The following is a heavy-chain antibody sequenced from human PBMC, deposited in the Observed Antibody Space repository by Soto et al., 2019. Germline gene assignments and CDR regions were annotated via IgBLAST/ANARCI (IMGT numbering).Heavy chain of an antibody. CDR1: GFTFSSNA. J-gene: IGHJ4*02. CDR2: ISGSGGST. Sequence: GGSLRLSCAASGFTFSSNAMTWARQAPGKGLEWVSGISGSGGSTYYADSVKGRFTISRDNSKNTLYLQMNSLRAEDTAVYYFAKDRLSSGYATDYWGEGTLVTVSS. D-gene: IGHD3-22*01. V-gene: IGHV3-23*01. CDR3: AKDRLSSGYATDY.